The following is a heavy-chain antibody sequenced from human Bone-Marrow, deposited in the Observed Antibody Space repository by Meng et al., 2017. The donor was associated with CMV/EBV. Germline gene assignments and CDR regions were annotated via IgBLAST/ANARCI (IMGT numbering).Heavy chain of an antibody. CDR2: ISAYNGNT. V-gene: IGHV1-18*01. D-gene: IGHD2-2*02. CDR3: ASSQARYCSSTSCYRGWYYYGMDV. Sequence: ISWVRQAPGQGLEWMGWISAYNGNTNYAQKLQGRVTMTTDTSTSTAYMELRSLRSDDTAVYYCASSQARYCSSTSCYRGWYYYGMDVWGQGTTVTVS. J-gene: IGHJ6*02.